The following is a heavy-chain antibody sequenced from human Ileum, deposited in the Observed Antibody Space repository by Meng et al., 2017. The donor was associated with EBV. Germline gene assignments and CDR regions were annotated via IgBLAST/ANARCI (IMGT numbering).Heavy chain of an antibody. CDR3: ARADKVRFDY. Sequence: VQPQGSAQGRGEPSGTLALTCAVSGGSMSSTTWWSWVRQPPGKGLEWIGEIYHSGSTNYNPSLKSRVSISVDKSKNQFSLKLSSVTAADTAVYYCARADKVRFDYWGQGTLVTVSS. CDR2: IYHSGST. J-gene: IGHJ4*02. CDR1: GGSMSSTTW. V-gene: IGHV4-4*02.